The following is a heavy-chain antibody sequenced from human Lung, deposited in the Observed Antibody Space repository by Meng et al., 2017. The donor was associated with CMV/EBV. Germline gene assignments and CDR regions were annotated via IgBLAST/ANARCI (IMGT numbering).Heavy chain of an antibody. CDR2: IKSKTDGGTT. CDR1: GFTVSNAW. Sequence: CADSGFTVSNAWVSWVRQAPGKGVEWVGCIKSKTDGGTTDYAAPVKGRFTISRDDSKNTLYLQMNSLKTEDTAVYYCTTAPVYDRSDWGQGTLVTVSS. CDR3: TTAPVYDRSD. V-gene: IGHV3-15*01. D-gene: IGHD3-22*01. J-gene: IGHJ4*02.